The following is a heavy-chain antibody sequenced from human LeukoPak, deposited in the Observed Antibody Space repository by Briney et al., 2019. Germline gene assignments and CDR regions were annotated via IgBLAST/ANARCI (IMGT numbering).Heavy chain of an antibody. D-gene: IGHD6-13*01. Sequence: GGSLRLSCAASGFTFSSYGMHWVRQAPGKGLEWVAFIRYDGSNKYYADSVKGRFTISRDNSKNTLYLQMNSLGAEDTAVYYCAKDSTRAAVFSPFDYWGQGTLVTVSS. CDR2: IRYDGSNK. J-gene: IGHJ4*02. V-gene: IGHV3-30*02. CDR3: AKDSTRAAVFSPFDY. CDR1: GFTFSSYG.